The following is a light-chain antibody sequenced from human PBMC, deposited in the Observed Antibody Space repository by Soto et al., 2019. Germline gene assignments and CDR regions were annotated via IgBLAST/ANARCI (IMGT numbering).Light chain of an antibody. CDR2: EVS. V-gene: IGLV2-14*01. CDR3: SSKSPDF. CDR1: SSGIRDYNY. J-gene: IGLJ1*01. Sequence: QSVLTQPASVSGSPGQSITISCTGTSSGIRDYNYVSWYQQLPGNAPKLIMYEVSNRPSGISNRFSGSKSGNTAALTISGLQAEDEADYYCSSKSPDFFGTGTKLTVL.